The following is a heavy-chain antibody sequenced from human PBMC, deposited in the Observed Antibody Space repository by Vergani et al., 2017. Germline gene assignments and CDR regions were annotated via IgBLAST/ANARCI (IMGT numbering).Heavy chain of an antibody. CDR3: SRGNYXFWSGYWNPVTYYYYMDV. CDR1: GFTLSSYS. D-gene: IGHD3-3*01. Sequence: EVQLVESGGGLVKPGGSLRLSCAASGFTLSSYSMNWVRQAPGKGLAWVSSISSSSIYIYYADSVKGRFTISRDNAKNSLYLQMNSLRAEDTAVYYCSRGNYXFWSGYWNPVTYYYYMDVWGKGTTVTVSS. CDR2: ISSSSIYI. V-gene: IGHV3-21*01. J-gene: IGHJ6*03.